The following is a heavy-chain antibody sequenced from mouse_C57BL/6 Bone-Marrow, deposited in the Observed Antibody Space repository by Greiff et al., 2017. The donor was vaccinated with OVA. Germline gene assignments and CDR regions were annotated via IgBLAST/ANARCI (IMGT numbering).Heavy chain of an antibody. CDR3: AKWGVVRAMDY. Sequence: EVKVVESGGGLVKPGGSLKLSCAASGFTFSSYAMSWVRQTPEQRLEWVATISAGGSYTYYPDNVKGRFTISRNNAKNNLYLQMSHLKSEDTAMYYCAKWGVVRAMDYWGQGTSVTVSS. CDR1: GFTFSSYA. V-gene: IGHV5-4*03. CDR2: ISAGGSYT. D-gene: IGHD1-1*01. J-gene: IGHJ4*01.